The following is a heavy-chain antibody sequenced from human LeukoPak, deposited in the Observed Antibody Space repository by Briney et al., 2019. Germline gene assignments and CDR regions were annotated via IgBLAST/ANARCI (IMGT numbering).Heavy chain of an antibody. J-gene: IGHJ4*02. CDR2: ISGSGGST. CDR1: GFTFSSYA. V-gene: IGHV3-23*01. CDR3: AKGSGRWFGELAYFDY. D-gene: IGHD3-10*01. Sequence: PGGSLRLSCAASGFTFSSYAMSWVRQAPGKGLEWVSAISGSGGSTYYADSVKGRFTISRDNSKNTLYLQMNSLRAEDTAVYYCAKGSGRWFGELAYFDYWGQGTLVTVSS.